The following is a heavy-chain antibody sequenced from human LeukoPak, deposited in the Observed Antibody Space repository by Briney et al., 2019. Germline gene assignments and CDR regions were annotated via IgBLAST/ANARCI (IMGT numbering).Heavy chain of an antibody. CDR3: ARGVRGSYGTDL. CDR2: INPAGSST. V-gene: IGHV3-74*01. CDR1: GFTFSSDW. J-gene: IGHJ5*02. Sequence: RSGGSLRLSCAASGFTFSSDWMHWVRQAPGQGLVWVSRINPAGSSTNYADSVKGRFIISRDNAMNTLYLHLNSLRAEDTAVYYCARGVRGSYGTDLWGQGTLVTVSS. D-gene: IGHD1-26*01.